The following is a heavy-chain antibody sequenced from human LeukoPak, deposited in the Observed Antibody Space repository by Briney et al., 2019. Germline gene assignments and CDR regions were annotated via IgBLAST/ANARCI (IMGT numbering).Heavy chain of an antibody. D-gene: IGHD6-19*01. CDR1: GFTFNTYP. V-gene: IGHV3-23*01. J-gene: IGHJ4*02. CDR2: ITANGGST. CDR3: AKESSQWLVPY. Sequence: GGSLRLSCAASGFTFNTYPMTWVRQAPGKGLDWVSGITANGGSTYYADSVKGRFTISRDNSRNTLFLQMDSLRAEDTAIYYCAKESSQWLVPYWGPGTLVTVSS.